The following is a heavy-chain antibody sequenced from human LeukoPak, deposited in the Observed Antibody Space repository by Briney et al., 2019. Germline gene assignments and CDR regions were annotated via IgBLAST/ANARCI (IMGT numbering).Heavy chain of an antibody. CDR1: GFTFDDYG. CDR3: ARGRSDCSSTSCPTRYYYYYMDV. CDR2: INWNGGST. J-gene: IGHJ6*03. Sequence: GGSLRLSCAASGFTFDDYGMSWVRQAPGKGLEWVSGINWNGGSTGYADSVKGRFTISRDNAKNSLYLQMYSLRAEDTALYYCARGRSDCSSTSCPTRYYYYYMDVWGKGTTVTVSS. V-gene: IGHV3-20*04. D-gene: IGHD2-2*01.